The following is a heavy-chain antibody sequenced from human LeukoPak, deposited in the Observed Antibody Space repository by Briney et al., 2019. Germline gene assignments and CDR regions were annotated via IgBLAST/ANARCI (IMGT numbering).Heavy chain of an antibody. CDR2: INHSGST. D-gene: IGHD3-10*01. Sequence: SETLSLTCAVYGGSFSGYYWSWIRQPPGKGLEWIGEINHSGSTNYNPSLKSRVTISVDTSKNQFSLKLSSVTAADTAVYYCARGPDRTYYYNWFDPWGQGTLVTVSS. V-gene: IGHV4-34*01. J-gene: IGHJ5*02. CDR3: ARGPDRTYYYNWFDP. CDR1: GGSFSGYY.